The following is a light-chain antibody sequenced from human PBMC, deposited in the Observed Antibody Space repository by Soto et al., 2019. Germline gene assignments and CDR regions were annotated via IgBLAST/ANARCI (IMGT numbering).Light chain of an antibody. V-gene: IGKV3-15*01. CDR3: QQCRNWPLT. CDR1: QNVYNN. Sequence: EIVMTQSPATLSVSPGEGATLSCKASQNVYNNLAWYQQRPGQPPRLLIYDASTRATGISARCSGSGYGTEFTLTSSRLQYEYFAVYFCQQCRNWPLTFGGGTKVEI. CDR2: DAS. J-gene: IGKJ4*01.